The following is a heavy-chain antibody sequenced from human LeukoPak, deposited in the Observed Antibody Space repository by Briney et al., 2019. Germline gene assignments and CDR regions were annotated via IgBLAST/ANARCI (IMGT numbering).Heavy chain of an antibody. D-gene: IGHD1-26*01. J-gene: IGHJ5*02. CDR1: GITVSNTY. CDR2: IFTGGST. CDR3: ANNPKGIDGGFDP. V-gene: IGHV3-66*01. Sequence: PGGSLRLSCAASGITVSNTYMTWVRQPPGKGLEFISVIFTGGSTDYADSVKGRFTVSRDGSQNTLYLQMNNLRAEDTAVYYCANNPKGIDGGFDPWGQGALVTVSS.